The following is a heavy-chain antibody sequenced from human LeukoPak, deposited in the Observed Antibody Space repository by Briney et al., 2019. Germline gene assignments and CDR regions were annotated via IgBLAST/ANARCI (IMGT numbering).Heavy chain of an antibody. Sequence: GASVKVSCKASGYTFTSYYMHWVRQAPGQGLEWIGINNPSGGSTRYAQKIQGRVTMTRARSTRAVYMELSSLCSEDTAVYYCARVRRSFDSSGYLGDWGQGTLVSVSS. CDR1: GYTFTSYY. D-gene: IGHD3-22*01. J-gene: IGHJ4*02. CDR2: NNPSGGST. V-gene: IGHV1-46*01. CDR3: ARVRRSFDSSGYLGD.